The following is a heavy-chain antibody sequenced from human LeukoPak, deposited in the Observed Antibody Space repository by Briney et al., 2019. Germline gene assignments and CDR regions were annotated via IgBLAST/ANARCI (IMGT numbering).Heavy chain of an antibody. J-gene: IGHJ6*03. Sequence: SVKVSCKASGGTFSSYAISWVRQAPGQGLEWMGGIIPIFGTANYAQKFQGRVTITADKSTSTAYMELSSLRSEDTAVYYCARATGSGSTRYYHYYMDVWGKGTTVTVSS. CDR3: ARATGSGSTRYYHYYMDV. V-gene: IGHV1-69*06. D-gene: IGHD3-3*01. CDR2: IIPIFGTA. CDR1: GGTFSSYA.